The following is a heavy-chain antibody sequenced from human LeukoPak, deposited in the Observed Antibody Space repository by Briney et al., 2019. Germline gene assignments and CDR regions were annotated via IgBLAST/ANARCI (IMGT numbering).Heavy chain of an antibody. CDR1: GDSVSSNSAA. V-gene: IGHV6-1*01. J-gene: IGHJ5*02. CDR3: ARDLGEAADTLNWFDP. Sequence: SQTLSLTCAISGDSVSSNSAAWNWIRQSPSRGLEWLGRTYYRSKWYNDYAVSVKSRITINPDTSKNQFSLQLNSVTPEDTAVYYCARDLGEAADTLNWFDPWGQGTLVTVSS. CDR2: TYYRSKWYN. D-gene: IGHD3-16*01.